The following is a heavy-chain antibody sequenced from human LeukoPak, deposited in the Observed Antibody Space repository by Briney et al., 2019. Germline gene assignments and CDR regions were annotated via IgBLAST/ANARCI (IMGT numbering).Heavy chain of an antibody. J-gene: IGHJ4*02. V-gene: IGHV4-34*01. Sequence: PSETLSLTCAVYGGSFSGYYWSWIRQPPGKGLEWIGEINHSGSTNYNPSLKSRVTISVDTSKNQFSLKLSSVTAADTAVCYCARTFYYYDSSGADYWGQGTLVTVSS. CDR1: GGSFSGYY. CDR2: INHSGST. CDR3: ARTFYYYDSSGADY. D-gene: IGHD3-22*01.